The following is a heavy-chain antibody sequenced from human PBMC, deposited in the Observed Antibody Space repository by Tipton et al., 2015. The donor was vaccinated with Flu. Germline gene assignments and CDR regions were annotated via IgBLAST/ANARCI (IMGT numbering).Heavy chain of an antibody. CDR3: ARDKPHRLWRGYSYYYYYMDV. Sequence: GLVKPSETLSLTCTVSGGSISSYYWSWIRQPAGKGLEWIGRIYTSGSTNYNPSLKSRVTMSVDTSKNPFSLKLSSVTAADTAVYYCARDKPHRLWRGYSYYYYYMDVWGKGTTVTVSS. J-gene: IGHJ6*03. CDR1: GGSISSYY. V-gene: IGHV4-4*07. D-gene: IGHD3-3*01. CDR2: IYTSGST.